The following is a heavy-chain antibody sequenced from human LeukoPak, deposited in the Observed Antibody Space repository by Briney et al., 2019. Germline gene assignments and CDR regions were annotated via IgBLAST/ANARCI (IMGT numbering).Heavy chain of an antibody. V-gene: IGHV3-48*03. J-gene: IGHJ3*02. D-gene: IGHD3-22*01. CDR1: GFTFSDYE. CDR3: ARDSSGYAFDI. CDR2: ISSSGSTI. Sequence: PGGSLRLSCAASGFTFSDYEMNWVRQAPGQGLEWVSYISSSGSTIYYADSVKGRFTISRDNAKNSLYLQMNSLRAEDTAVYYCARDSSGYAFDIWGQGTMVTVSS.